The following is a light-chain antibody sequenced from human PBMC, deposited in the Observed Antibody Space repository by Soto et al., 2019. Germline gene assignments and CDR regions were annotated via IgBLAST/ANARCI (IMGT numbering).Light chain of an antibody. J-gene: IGKJ1*01. CDR3: QQYGNSPWT. Sequence: EIVLTQSPATLSLSPGERVTLSCRASQSVSNSLAWYQQKPGQPPRLLIYDVSNRATGIPARFSGSGSGTDFTLTITSLEPEDLAVYYCQQYGNSPWTFGQGTKVDIK. CDR1: QSVSNS. V-gene: IGKV3-11*01. CDR2: DVS.